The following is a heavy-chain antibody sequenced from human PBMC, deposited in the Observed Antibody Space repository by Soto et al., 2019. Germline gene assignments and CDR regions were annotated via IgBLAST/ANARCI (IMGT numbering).Heavy chain of an antibody. J-gene: IGHJ2*01. Sequence: SVKVSCKASGYIFXSYYIHWVRQAPGQGLEWIGWIVVGSGNTNYAQKFQERVTITRDMSTSTAYMELSSLRSEDTAVYYCAADPPRDGYNKGWYFDLWGRGTLVTVS. V-gene: IGHV1-58*02. CDR1: GYIFXSYY. CDR2: IVVGSGNT. D-gene: IGHD5-12*01. CDR3: AADPPRDGYNKGWYFDL.